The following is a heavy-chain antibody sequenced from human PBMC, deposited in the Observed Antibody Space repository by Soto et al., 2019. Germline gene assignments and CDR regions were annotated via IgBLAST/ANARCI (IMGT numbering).Heavy chain of an antibody. V-gene: IGHV4-39*01. D-gene: IGHD6-13*01. CDR3: ARHPTSSSWYSDY. CDR1: GGSISSSSYY. CDR2: IYYSGST. Sequence: PSETLSLTCTVSGGSISSSSYYWGWIRQPPGKGLEWIGSIYYSGSTYYNPSLKSRVTISVDTSKNQFSLKLSSVTAADTAVYYCARHPTSSSWYSDYWGQGTLVTVSS. J-gene: IGHJ4*02.